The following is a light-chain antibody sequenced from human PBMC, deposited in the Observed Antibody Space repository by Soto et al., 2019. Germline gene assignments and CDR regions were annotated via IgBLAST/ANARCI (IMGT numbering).Light chain of an antibody. V-gene: IGKV3-15*01. CDR2: GAS. J-gene: IGKJ2*01. Sequence: EIVMTQSPATLSVSSGERATLSCRASQNLSRNLAWYQQRPGQAPRLLIHGASTRATGVPARFSGSGSGTDFTLTISSLQSEDFALYSFQQYDRWPHTFGQGTKLQIK. CDR3: QQYDRWPHT. CDR1: QNLSRN.